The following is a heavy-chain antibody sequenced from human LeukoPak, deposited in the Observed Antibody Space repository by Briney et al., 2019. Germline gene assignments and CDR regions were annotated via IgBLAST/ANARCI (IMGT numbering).Heavy chain of an antibody. CDR1: GFTFSSYS. CDR2: ISSSNSYI. D-gene: IGHD6-19*01. Sequence: GGSLRLSCAASGFTFSSYSMNWVRQAPGKGLEWVSSISSSNSYIYYADSVKGRFTISRDNAKNSLYLQMNSLRAEDTAVYYCARDRSGYSSGLDYWGQGTLVTVSS. J-gene: IGHJ4*02. V-gene: IGHV3-21*01. CDR3: ARDRSGYSSGLDY.